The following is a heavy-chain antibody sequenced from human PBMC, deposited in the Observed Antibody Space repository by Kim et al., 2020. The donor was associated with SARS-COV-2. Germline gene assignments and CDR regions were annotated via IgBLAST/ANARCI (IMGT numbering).Heavy chain of an antibody. J-gene: IGHJ6*02. CDR1: GFSVTDNY. CDR3: ARDGVTLLRGASVDYYYGMDL. CDR2: IYIGGST. V-gene: IGHV3-66*02. D-gene: IGHD3-10*01. Sequence: GGSLRLSCAASGFSVTDNYMAWVRQAPAKGLEWVSVIYIGGSTYYADSVKGRFTISRDKSKNTVYLQMNSLRPEDTAVYYCARDGVTLLRGASVDYYYGMDLWGQGTTVTVSS.